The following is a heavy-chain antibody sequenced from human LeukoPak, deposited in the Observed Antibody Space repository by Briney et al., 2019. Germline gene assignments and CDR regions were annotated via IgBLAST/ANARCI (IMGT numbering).Heavy chain of an antibody. CDR2: IHTSGST. D-gene: IGHD7-27*01. J-gene: IGHJ5*02. Sequence: ASETLSLTCTVSGGSISGYFWSRIRQPAGKGPEWIGRIHTSGSTNYNPSLRSRVSMLVDTSKNKFSLKLNSVTAADTAVYYCASHSTSNWGVLVSWGQGTLVTVSS. V-gene: IGHV4-4*07. CDR1: GGSISGYF. CDR3: ASHSTSNWGVLVS.